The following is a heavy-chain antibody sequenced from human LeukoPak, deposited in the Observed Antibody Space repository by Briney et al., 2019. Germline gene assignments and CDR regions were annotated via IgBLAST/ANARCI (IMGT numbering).Heavy chain of an antibody. CDR3: AKVTYDYVWGSYEN. CDR1: GFTFRSYV. V-gene: IGHV3-23*01. D-gene: IGHD3-16*01. Sequence: GGSLRLSCVASGFTFRSYVLSWVRQAPGKGLEWVSALSGSGESTYYADAVKGRLTISRDNSKNTVHLQMNGLRAEDTAVYHCAKVTYDYVWGSYENWGQGTLVTVSS. CDR2: LSGSGEST. J-gene: IGHJ4*02.